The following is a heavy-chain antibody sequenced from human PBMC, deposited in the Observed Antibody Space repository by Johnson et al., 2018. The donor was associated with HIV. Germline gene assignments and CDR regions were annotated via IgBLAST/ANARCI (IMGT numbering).Heavy chain of an antibody. V-gene: IGHV3-23*04. Sequence: VHLVESGGGLVQPGGSLRLSCAASGFTFSSYAMSWVRQAPGKGLEWVSAISGSGGSTYYADSVKGRFTISRETSKTKLFLQMNSLRAEDTAVYYCARESITMIVVVTHDAFDIWGQGTMVTVSS. CDR3: ARESITMIVVVTHDAFDI. CDR2: ISGSGGST. CDR1: GFTFSSYA. J-gene: IGHJ3*02. D-gene: IGHD3-22*01.